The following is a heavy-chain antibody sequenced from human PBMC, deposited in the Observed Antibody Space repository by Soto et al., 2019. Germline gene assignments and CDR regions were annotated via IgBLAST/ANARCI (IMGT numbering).Heavy chain of an antibody. CDR3: SAGLRFSWGTAYGMDV. Sequence: QVQLQQWGAGLLKPSETLSLTCAVYGGSFSGYYWSWIRQPPGKGLEWIGEINHSGSTNYNPSLKSRVTISVDKSKNKSSLKLSCVTAADTAVDYCSAGLRFSWGTAYGMDVWGQGTPVTVSS. CDR2: INHSGST. J-gene: IGHJ6*02. V-gene: IGHV4-34*01. CDR1: GGSFSGYY. D-gene: IGHD6-13*01.